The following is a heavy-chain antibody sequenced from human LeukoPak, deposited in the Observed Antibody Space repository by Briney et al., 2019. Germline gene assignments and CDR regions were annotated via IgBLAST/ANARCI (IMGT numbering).Heavy chain of an antibody. CDR1: GGSISSGGYS. Sequence: PSETLSLTCTVSGGSISSGGYSWIWIRQHPGKGLEWIAYIYYSGSTYYNPSLKTRLTTSLDTSKNQVSLRLSSVTAADTAMYYCARNPLYGPIDYWGQGTLVTVSS. CDR2: IYYSGST. D-gene: IGHD3-10*01. V-gene: IGHV4-31*03. J-gene: IGHJ4*02. CDR3: ARNPLYGPIDY.